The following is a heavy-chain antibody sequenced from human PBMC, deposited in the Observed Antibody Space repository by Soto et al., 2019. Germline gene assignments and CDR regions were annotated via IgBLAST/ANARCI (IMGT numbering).Heavy chain of an antibody. D-gene: IGHD3-3*01. Sequence: QVQLVESGGGVVQPGGSLRLSCAASGFTFSSYGMHWVRQAPGKGLEWVAVISYDGNNRYYGDSVKGRFTISRDNSKNTVYLQMNSLRVEDTAVYYWASTWSGYYYFDSGGQGTLVTVSS. CDR1: GFTFSSYG. V-gene: IGHV3-30*03. CDR2: ISYDGNNR. CDR3: ASTWSGYYYFDS. J-gene: IGHJ4*02.